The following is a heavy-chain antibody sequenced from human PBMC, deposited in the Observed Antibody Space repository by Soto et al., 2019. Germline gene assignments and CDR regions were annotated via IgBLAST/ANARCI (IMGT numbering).Heavy chain of an antibody. Sequence: QLVESGGQLVQPGGSLRLSCGAAGFTFKSYDMNWVRQAPGKGLEWIAYISHSGDTIYYADSVKGRFTVSRDNAKNSLYLQMNDLRGGDTAVYYGSSQNRPPGVPPSIFKPFDVWGQGTMVTVSS. D-gene: IGHD2-2*02. CDR2: ISHSGDTI. V-gene: IGHV3-48*03. J-gene: IGHJ3*01. CDR1: GFTFKSYD. CDR3: SSQNRPPGVPPSIFKPFDV.